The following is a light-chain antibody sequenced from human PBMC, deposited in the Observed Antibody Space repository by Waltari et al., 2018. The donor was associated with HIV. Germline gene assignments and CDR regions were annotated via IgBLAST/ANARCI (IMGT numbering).Light chain of an antibody. CDR3: SPYTANSVF. CDR1: RLDVGSYSY. V-gene: IGLV2-14*03. Sequence: QSALTQPASVSGSPGQSITISCTGTRLDVGSYSYVARYQHHPGKAPKVIIHDGTNRPSGVSYRFSGSKSDDSASLTISGLQAEDEAIYFCSPYTANSVFFGGGTRLTVL. J-gene: IGLJ2*01. CDR2: DGT.